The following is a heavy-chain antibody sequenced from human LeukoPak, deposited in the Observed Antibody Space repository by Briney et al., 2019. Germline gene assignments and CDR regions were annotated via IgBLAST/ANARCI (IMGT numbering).Heavy chain of an antibody. CDR1: GFTFSSYG. CDR3: AKDRGIQLWFSTGTIRGYFDY. CDR2: ISGSGGST. V-gene: IGHV3-23*01. J-gene: IGHJ4*02. Sequence: PGGSLRLSCAASGFTFSSYGMHWVRQAPGKGLEWVSAISGSGGSTYYADSVKGRFTISRDNSKNTLYLQMNSLRAEDTAVYYCAKDRGIQLWFSTGTIRGYFDYWGQGTLVTVSS. D-gene: IGHD5-18*01.